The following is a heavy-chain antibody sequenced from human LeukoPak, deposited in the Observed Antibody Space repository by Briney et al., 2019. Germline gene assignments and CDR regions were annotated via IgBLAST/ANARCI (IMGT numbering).Heavy chain of an antibody. V-gene: IGHV3-30-3*01. Sequence: GGSLRLSCAASGFTFSSYTLHWVRQAPGKGLEWLAVISYDGNNKYYADSVKGRFTISRDNSKNTLYLQMNSLRAEDTAVYYCVRAYCGGDCYHNFDYWGQGTLVTVSS. J-gene: IGHJ4*02. CDR1: GFTFSSYT. CDR2: ISYDGNNK. CDR3: VRAYCGGDCYHNFDY. D-gene: IGHD2-21*02.